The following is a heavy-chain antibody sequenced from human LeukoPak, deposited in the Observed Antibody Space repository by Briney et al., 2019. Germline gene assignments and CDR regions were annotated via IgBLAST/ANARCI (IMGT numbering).Heavy chain of an antibody. J-gene: IGHJ4*02. Sequence: SETLSLTCAVSGYSISSGYYWGWIRQPPGKGLEWIGSIYHSGSPYYNPYLKIRDTISLDTSKTQFSLKLSSVTAADTAVYFCARNFFWSGYYFDYWGQGTLVTVSS. CDR3: ARNFFWSGYYFDY. V-gene: IGHV4-38-2*01. CDR1: GYSISSGYY. D-gene: IGHD3-3*01. CDR2: IYHSGSP.